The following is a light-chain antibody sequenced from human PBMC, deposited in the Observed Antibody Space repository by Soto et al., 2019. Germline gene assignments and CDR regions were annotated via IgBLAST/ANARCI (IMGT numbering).Light chain of an antibody. Sequence: AIQLTQSPSSLSASVGDRVTITCRVSQDISRALVWYQQKPGRAPRLLIYDASTLESGVPLRFSGSGSGTDFILTLSSLQPEDFATYYCQQSYSCPCTFGPGTKVDLK. V-gene: IGKV1-13*02. J-gene: IGKJ3*01. CDR1: QDISRA. CDR2: DAS. CDR3: QQSYSCPCT.